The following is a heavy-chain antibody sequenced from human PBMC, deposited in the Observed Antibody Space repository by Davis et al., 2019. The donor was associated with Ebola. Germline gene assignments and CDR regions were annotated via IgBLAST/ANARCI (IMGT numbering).Heavy chain of an antibody. CDR3: ARLAYYYDSSGYHRGAFDI. D-gene: IGHD3-22*01. J-gene: IGHJ3*02. CDR2: IYPGDSDT. CDR1: GYSFTSYW. V-gene: IGHV5-51*01. Sequence: GESLKISCKGSGYSFTSYWIGWVRQMPGKGLEWMGIIYPGDSDTRYSPSFQGQVTISADKSISTAYLQWSSLKASDTAMYYCARLAYYYDSSGYHRGAFDIWGQGTTVTVSS.